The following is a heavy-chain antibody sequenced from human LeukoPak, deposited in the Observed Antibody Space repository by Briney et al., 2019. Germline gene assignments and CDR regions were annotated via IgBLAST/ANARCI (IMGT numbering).Heavy chain of an antibody. D-gene: IGHD3-22*01. Sequence: GGSLRLSCAASGFTFSSYAMSWVRQAPGKGLEWVSAISGSGGSTYYADSVKGRFTISRDNSKNTLYLQMNSLRAEDSAVYYCAKRSSYSTGYYGDYWGQGTLVTVSS. J-gene: IGHJ4*02. CDR2: ISGSGGST. CDR1: GFTFSSYA. CDR3: AKRSSYSTGYYGDY. V-gene: IGHV3-23*01.